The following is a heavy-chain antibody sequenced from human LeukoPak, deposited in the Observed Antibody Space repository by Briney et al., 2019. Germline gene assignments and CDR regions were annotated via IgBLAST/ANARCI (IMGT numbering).Heavy chain of an antibody. CDR3: AKGSTFGDLNYFDS. Sequence: GGSLRLSCEATGFTFGSSPMSWVRQAPGKGLEWVSSISVGGDYIYYADSVRGRFTISRDTSKNTLYLQMTSLRAEDTALYYCAKGSTFGDLNYFDSWGQGALVSVSS. D-gene: IGHD4-17*01. J-gene: IGHJ4*02. CDR1: GFTFGSSP. V-gene: IGHV3-23*01. CDR2: ISVGGDYI.